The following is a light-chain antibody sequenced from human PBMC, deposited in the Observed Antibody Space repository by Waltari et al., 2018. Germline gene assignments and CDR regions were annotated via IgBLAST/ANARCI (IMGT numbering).Light chain of an antibody. V-gene: IGLV2-23*02. CDR1: SSDVWSYNL. Sequence: QSALTQPASVSGSPEQSIPISCTGTSSDVWSYNLVSWYQQHPGKAPKLMIYEVSKRPSGVSHRFSGSKSGNSASLTISGLQAEDEADYYCCSYAGSSTLEVFGTGTKVTVL. CDR3: CSYAGSSTLEV. J-gene: IGLJ1*01. CDR2: EVS.